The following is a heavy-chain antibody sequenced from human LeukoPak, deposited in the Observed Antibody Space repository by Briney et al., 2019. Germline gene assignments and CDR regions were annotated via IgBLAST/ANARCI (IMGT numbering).Heavy chain of an antibody. CDR3: ARENRYNWNYGGHDY. Sequence: ASVKVSCKASGYTFTSYYMRWVRQAPGQGLEWMGIINPSGGSTSYAQKFQGRVTMTRDTSTSTVYMELSSLRSEDTAVYYCARENRYNWNYGGHDYWGQGTLVTVSS. D-gene: IGHD1-7*01. CDR2: INPSGGST. J-gene: IGHJ4*02. CDR1: GYTFTSYY. V-gene: IGHV1-46*01.